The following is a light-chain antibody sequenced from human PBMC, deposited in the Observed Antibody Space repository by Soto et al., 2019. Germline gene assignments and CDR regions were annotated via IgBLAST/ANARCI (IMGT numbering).Light chain of an antibody. CDR2: DAS. J-gene: IGKJ5*01. V-gene: IGKV3-20*01. CDR1: QNIGTY. CDR3: QQYGSSEII. Sequence: EIVLTQSPATLSLSAGERATLSCRASQNIGTYLDWYQQKPGQSPRLLIFDASSRATGIPDRFSGSVSGTDFTLTITRLEPEDFAVFYCQQYGSSEIIFGQGTRLEIK.